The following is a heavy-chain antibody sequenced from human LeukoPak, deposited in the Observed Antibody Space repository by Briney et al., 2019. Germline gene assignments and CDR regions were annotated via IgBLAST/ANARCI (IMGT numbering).Heavy chain of an antibody. D-gene: IGHD7-27*01. CDR3: AKDGNWARFEN. V-gene: IGHV3-23*01. CDR2: ITGNGRTT. CDR1: GFAFSNYG. Sequence: GGSLRLSCAASGFAFSNYGMNWVRQAPGKGLEWVSGITGNGRTTYYADSVEGRFTISRDNSKNTLYLQMNSPRAEDTAAYYCAKDGNWARFENWGQGTLVTVSS. J-gene: IGHJ4*02.